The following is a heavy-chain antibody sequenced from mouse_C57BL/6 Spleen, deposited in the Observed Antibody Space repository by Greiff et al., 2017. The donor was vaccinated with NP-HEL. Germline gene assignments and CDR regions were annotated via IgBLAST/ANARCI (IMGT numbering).Heavy chain of an antibody. CDR2: IDPETGGT. V-gene: IGHV1-15*01. CDR3: TRKLLRYYAMDY. J-gene: IGHJ4*01. D-gene: IGHD1-1*01. Sequence: VQLQQSGAELVRPGASVTLSCKASGYTFTDYEMHWVKQTPVHGLEWIGAIDPETGGTAYNQKFKGKAILTADKSSSTAYMELRSLTSEDSAVYYCTRKLLRYYAMDYWGQGTSVTVSS. CDR1: GYTFTDYE.